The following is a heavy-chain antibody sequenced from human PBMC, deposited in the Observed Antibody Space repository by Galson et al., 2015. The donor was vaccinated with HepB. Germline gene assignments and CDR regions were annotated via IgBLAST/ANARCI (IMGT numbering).Heavy chain of an antibody. CDR2: LDWDDDK. CDR3: ARHTGYCSSTSCFKDGDYYYGMDV. V-gene: IGHV2-70*11. CDR1: GFSRSTSGMC. D-gene: IGHD2-2*01. J-gene: IGHJ6*02. Sequence: PALVTPTQTLTLTCTFSGFSRSTSGMCVSWIRQPPGKALERLARLDWDDDKYYSTSLKTRLTISKDTSKNQVVLTMTNMDPVDTATYYCARHTGYCSSTSCFKDGDYYYGMDVWGQGTTVTVSS.